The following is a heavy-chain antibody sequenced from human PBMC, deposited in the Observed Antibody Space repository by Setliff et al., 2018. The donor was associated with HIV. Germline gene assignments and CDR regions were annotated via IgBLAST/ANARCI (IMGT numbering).Heavy chain of an antibody. V-gene: IGHV3-23*01. D-gene: IGHD1-1*01. CDR1: GFTFTDYA. J-gene: IGHJ4*02. CDR3: AKLMYAELWPLDTDH. CDR2: LSVSGGIT. Sequence: GGSLRLSCVTSGFTFTDYAMTWVRQAPGEGLQYVSALSVSGGITCYADSVKGRFTLFRDTSKDTLYLQMISLRADDTALYFCAKLMYAELWPLDTDHWGQGTLVTVSS.